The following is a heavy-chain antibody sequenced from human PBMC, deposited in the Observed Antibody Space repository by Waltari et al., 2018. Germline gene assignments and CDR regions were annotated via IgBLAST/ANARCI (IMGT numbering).Heavy chain of an antibody. CDR3: AKVGWDSSFQH. D-gene: IGHD3-22*01. V-gene: IGHV3-23*01. CDR1: GFTFSSYA. Sequence: EVQLLESGGGLVQPGGSLRLSCAASGFTFSSYAMSWARQAPGKGLEWVSAISGSGGSTYYADSVKGRFTIYRDNSKNTLYLQMNSLRAEDTAVYYCAKVGWDSSFQHWGQGTLVTVSS. CDR2: ISGSGGST. J-gene: IGHJ1*01.